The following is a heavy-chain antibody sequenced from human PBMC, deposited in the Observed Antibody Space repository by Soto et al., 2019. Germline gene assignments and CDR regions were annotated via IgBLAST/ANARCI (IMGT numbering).Heavy chain of an antibody. V-gene: IGHV4-59*01. CDR2: IYYSGST. D-gene: IGHD2-2*01. CDR1: GGSISSYY. J-gene: IGHJ5*02. CDR3: AREVLEYCSSTSCYYPNWFDP. Sequence: SETLSLTCTVSGGSISSYYWSWIRQPPGKGLEWIGYIYYSGSTNYNPSLKSRVTISVDTSKNQFSLKLSSVTAADTAVYYCAREVLEYCSSTSCYYPNWFDPWGQGTLVTVSS.